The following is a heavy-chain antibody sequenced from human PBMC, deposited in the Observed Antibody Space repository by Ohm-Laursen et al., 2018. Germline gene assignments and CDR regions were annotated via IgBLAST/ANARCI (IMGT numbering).Heavy chain of an antibody. CDR2: INPSGGST. J-gene: IGHJ5*02. CDR3: ARAVRYQLLSDP. Sequence: ASVKVSCQASGHTFTSYYMHWARQPPGQGLEWMGIINPSGGSTSYAQKFQGRVTMTRDTSTSTVYMELSSLRSEDTATYYCARAVRYQLLSDPWGQGTLVTVSS. CDR1: GHTFTSYY. D-gene: IGHD4-23*01. V-gene: IGHV1-46*01.